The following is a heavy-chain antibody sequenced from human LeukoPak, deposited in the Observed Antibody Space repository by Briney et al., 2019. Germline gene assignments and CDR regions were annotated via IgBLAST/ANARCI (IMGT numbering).Heavy chain of an antibody. CDR2: ISGSGGST. Sequence: GESLRLSCAASGFTFSSYAMSWVRQAPGKGLEWVSAISGSGGSTYYTDSVKGRFTISRDNSKNTLYLQMNSLRAEDTAVYYCAKDGDGDYDYWGQGTLVTVSS. D-gene: IGHD4-17*01. CDR1: GFTFSSYA. V-gene: IGHV3-23*01. J-gene: IGHJ4*02. CDR3: AKDGDGDYDY.